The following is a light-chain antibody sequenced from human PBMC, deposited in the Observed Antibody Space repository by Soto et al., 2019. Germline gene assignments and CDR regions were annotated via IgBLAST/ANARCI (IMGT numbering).Light chain of an antibody. CDR2: DAS. CDR1: QDITNY. J-gene: IGKJ4*01. V-gene: IGKV1-33*01. CDR3: QQYDTLPLT. Sequence: DIQMTQSPSSLSGSVGDRVTSTFQASQDITNYLNWYQQKPGQAPKLLIYDASNLETGVPSRFSGSGSGTDFTLSIASLQSEDIAIYYCQQYDTLPLTFGGGTKVDIK.